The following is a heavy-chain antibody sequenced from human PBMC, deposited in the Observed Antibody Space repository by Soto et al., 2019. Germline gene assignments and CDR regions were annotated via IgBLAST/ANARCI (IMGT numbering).Heavy chain of an antibody. CDR2: ISYDGSNK. J-gene: IGHJ4*02. CDR3: ARDHDYAGPYYFDY. D-gene: IGHD4-17*01. Sequence: QVQLVESGGGVVQPGRSLRLSCAASGFTFSSYAMHWVRQALGKGLEWVAVISYDGSNKYYADSVKGRFTISRDNSKNTLYLQMNSLRAEDTAVYYCARDHDYAGPYYFDYWGQGTLVTVSS. CDR1: GFTFSSYA. V-gene: IGHV3-30-3*01.